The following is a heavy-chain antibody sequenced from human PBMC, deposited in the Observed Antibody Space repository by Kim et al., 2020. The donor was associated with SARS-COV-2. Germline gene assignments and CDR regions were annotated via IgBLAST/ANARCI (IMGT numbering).Heavy chain of an antibody. CDR3: ARDPGVSTIFGVVIRNPNYYGMDV. V-gene: IGHV7-4-1*02. D-gene: IGHD3-3*01. J-gene: IGHJ6*02. CDR2: INTNTGNP. Sequence: ASVKVSCNASGYTFTSYAMNWVRQAPGQGLEWMGWINTNTGNPTYAQGFTGRFVFSLDTSVSTAYLQISSLKAEDTAVYYCARDPGVSTIFGVVIRNPNYYGMDVWGQGTTVTVSS. CDR1: GYTFTSYA.